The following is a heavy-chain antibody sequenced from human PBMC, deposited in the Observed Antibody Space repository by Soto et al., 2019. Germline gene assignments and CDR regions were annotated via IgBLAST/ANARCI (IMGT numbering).Heavy chain of an antibody. J-gene: IGHJ5*02. CDR1: GGSFSGYY. D-gene: IGHD2-2*01. CDR3: ARGRVVVPAAMPGWFDP. V-gene: IGHV4-34*01. CDR2: INHSGST. Sequence: SETLSLTCAVYGGSFSGYYWSWIRQPPGKGLEWIGEINHSGSTNYNPSLKSRVTILVDTSKNQFSLKLSSVTAAETAVYYCARGRVVVPAAMPGWFDPWGQGTLVTVS.